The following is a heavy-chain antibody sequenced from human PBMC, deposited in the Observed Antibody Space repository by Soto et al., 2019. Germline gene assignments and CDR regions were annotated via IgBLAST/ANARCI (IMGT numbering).Heavy chain of an antibody. CDR3: ARTNYDILTGYDWVTHDY. CDR1: GYTFTSYG. Sequence: QVQLVQSGAEVKKPGASVKVSCKASGYTFTSYGISWVRQDPGQGLEWMGWISAYNGNTNYAQKLQGRVTMTTDTSTSTAYMELRSLRSDDTAVYYCARTNYDILTGYDWVTHDYWGQGTLVTVSS. V-gene: IGHV1-18*01. J-gene: IGHJ4*02. D-gene: IGHD3-9*01. CDR2: ISAYNGNT.